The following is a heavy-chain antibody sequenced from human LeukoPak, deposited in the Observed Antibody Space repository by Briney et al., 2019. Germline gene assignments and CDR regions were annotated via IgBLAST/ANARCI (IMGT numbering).Heavy chain of an antibody. CDR3: AKDREGSGGGGFDS. Sequence: GGSLRLSCAASGFTFSNYGMHWVRQAPGKGLEWVAFRRYDGTNKYYADSVKGRFTISRDNSKNTLYLQMNSLRAEDTAVYYCAKDREGSGGGGFDSWGQGTLVTVSS. D-gene: IGHD2-15*01. V-gene: IGHV3-30*02. J-gene: IGHJ4*02. CDR1: GFTFSNYG. CDR2: RRYDGTNK.